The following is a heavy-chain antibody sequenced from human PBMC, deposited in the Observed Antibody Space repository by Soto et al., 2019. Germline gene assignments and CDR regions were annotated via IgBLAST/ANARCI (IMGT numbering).Heavy chain of an antibody. CDR2: IYPGDSDT. CDR1: GYSFTSYW. Sequence: GESLKISCKGSGYSFTSYWIGWVRQMPGKGLEWMGIIYPGDSDTRYSPSFQGQVTISADKSISTAYLQWSSLKASDTAVYYCARGRPFPYYYYYMDVWGKGTTVTVSS. J-gene: IGHJ6*03. CDR3: ARGRPFPYYYYYMDV. V-gene: IGHV5-51*01.